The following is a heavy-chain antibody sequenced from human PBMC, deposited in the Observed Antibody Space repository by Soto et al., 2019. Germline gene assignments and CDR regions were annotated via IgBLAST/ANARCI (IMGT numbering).Heavy chain of an antibody. Sequence: SGPTLVKPTQTLTLTCTFSGFSLSTSGMCVSWIRQPPGKALEWLARIDWDDDKYYSTSLKTRLTISKDTSKNQVVLTMTNMDPVDTATYYCARILVSSGWVQDRDIYYFDYWGQGTLVTVSS. D-gene: IGHD6-19*01. CDR3: ARILVSSGWVQDRDIYYFDY. CDR2: IDWDDDK. J-gene: IGHJ4*02. CDR1: GFSLSTSGMC. V-gene: IGHV2-70*11.